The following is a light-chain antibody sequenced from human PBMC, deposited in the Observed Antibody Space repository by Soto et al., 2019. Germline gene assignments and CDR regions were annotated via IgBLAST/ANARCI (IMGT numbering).Light chain of an antibody. CDR2: DAS. V-gene: IGKV3-11*01. CDR3: QQRSNGFT. J-gene: IGKJ3*01. Sequence: EIVLTQSPATLYSSPGERATLSCRASQSVSSYLAWYQQKPGQAPRLLIYDASNRATGIPARFSGSGSGTDFTLTISSLEPEDFAVYYCQQRSNGFTFGPGTKVDIK. CDR1: QSVSSY.